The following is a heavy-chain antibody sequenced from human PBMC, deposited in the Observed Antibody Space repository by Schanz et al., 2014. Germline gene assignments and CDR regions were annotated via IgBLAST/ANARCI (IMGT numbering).Heavy chain of an antibody. J-gene: IGHJ5*02. CDR2: IGVDGTTT. CDR1: GFAFSSYG. D-gene: IGHD3-9*01. V-gene: IGHV3-23*04. CDR3: AKAADWPVTRFDP. Sequence: EVQLVESGGGLVQPGGSLRLSCLASGFAFSSYGMNWLRQAPGKGLEWVSVIGVDGTTTYYADSVRGRFTISSDSSKNTLYLQMSSLRADDTAVYYCAKAADWPVTRFDPWGQGTLVTVSS.